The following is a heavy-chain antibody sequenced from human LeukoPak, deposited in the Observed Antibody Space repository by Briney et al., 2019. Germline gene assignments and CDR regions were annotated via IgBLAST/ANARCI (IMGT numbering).Heavy chain of an antibody. D-gene: IGHD3-22*01. V-gene: IGHV4-38-2*02. CDR2: VYHSGST. CDR1: GYSISSGYY. Sequence: SETLSLTCTVSGYSISSGYYWGWIRQPPGKGLEWIGSVYHSGSTYYNPSLKSRVTISVDTSKNQFSLKLSSVTAADTAVYYCAAKVLVINYYFDYWGQGTLVTVSS. J-gene: IGHJ4*02. CDR3: AAKVLVINYYFDY.